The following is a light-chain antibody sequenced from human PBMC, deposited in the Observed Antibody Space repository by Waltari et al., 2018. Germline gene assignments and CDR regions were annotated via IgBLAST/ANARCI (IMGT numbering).Light chain of an antibody. CDR2: DKN. J-gene: IGLJ3*02. CDR1: GLRVSY. V-gene: IGLV3-19*01. Sequence: SSDLTQHPAVSVALGQTVRITCQGKGLRVSYASWYQQKPGQAPVLVFYDKNNRPSGIPDRFSGSTSGDTASLTISGAQAEDEADYFCHSRDTSGTHALFGGETTVTVL. CDR3: HSRDTSGTHAL.